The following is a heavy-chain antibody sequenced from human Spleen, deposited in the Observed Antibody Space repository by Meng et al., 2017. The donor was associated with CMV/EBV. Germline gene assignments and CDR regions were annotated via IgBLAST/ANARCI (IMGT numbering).Heavy chain of an antibody. V-gene: IGHV3-23*01. CDR2: ISGSGGST. Sequence: GESLKISCAASGFTVSSNEMSWVRQAPGKGLEWVSAISGSGGSTYYADSVKGRFTISRDNSKNTLYLQMNSLRAEDTAVYYCAKDVLRFLEWLLYDEINYYYYGMDVWGQGTTVTVSS. CDR1: GFTVSSNE. J-gene: IGHJ6*02. D-gene: IGHD3-3*01. CDR3: AKDVLRFLEWLLYDEINYYYYGMDV.